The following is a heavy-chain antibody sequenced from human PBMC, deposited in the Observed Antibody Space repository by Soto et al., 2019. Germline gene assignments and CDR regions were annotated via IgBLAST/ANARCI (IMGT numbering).Heavy chain of an antibody. V-gene: IGHV4-31*03. CDR3: HVFGGVLPSRPDAFDI. CDR1: GGSISSGGYY. J-gene: IGHJ3*02. CDR2: IYYSGST. D-gene: IGHD3-16*01. Sequence: TLSLTCTVSGGSISSGGYYWSWIRQHPGKGMEWIGYIYYSGSTYYNPSLKSRVTISVDTSKNQFSLKLSSVTAADTAVYYCHVFGGVLPSRPDAFDIWGQGTMVTASS.